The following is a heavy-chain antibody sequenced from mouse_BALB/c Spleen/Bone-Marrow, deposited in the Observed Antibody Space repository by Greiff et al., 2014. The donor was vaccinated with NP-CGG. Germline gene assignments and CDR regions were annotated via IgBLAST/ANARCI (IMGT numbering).Heavy chain of an antibody. J-gene: IGHJ3*01. V-gene: IGHV7-1*02. CDR1: GFTFSDLY. CDR3: ARDVGYGNYFVY. Sequence: EVKLVESGGGLVQPGDSLRLSCATSGFTFSDLYMEWVRQPPGKRLEWIAASRNKAKHYTTEYSASVKGRFIVSRDTSQSILYLQMNALRAEDTAIYYCARDVGYGNYFVYWGQGTLVTVSA. D-gene: IGHD2-10*02. CDR2: SRNKAKHYTT.